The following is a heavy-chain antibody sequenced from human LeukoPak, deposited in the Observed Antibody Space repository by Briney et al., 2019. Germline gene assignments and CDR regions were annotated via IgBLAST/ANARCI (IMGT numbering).Heavy chain of an antibody. Sequence: GESLKISCKGSGYSFTSYWIGWVRQMPGKGLEWMGIIYPGDSDTRYRPSFQGQVTISADKSISTAYLQWSSLKASDTAMYYCATAYYYDSSGYPFDSWGQGTLVTVSS. J-gene: IGHJ4*02. V-gene: IGHV5-51*01. D-gene: IGHD3-22*01. CDR3: ATAYYYDSSGYPFDS. CDR1: GYSFTSYW. CDR2: IYPGDSDT.